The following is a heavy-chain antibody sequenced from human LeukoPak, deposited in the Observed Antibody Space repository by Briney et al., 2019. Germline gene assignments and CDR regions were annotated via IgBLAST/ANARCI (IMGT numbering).Heavy chain of an antibody. J-gene: IGHJ5*02. CDR2: IYTSGST. D-gene: IGHD2-21*02. V-gene: IGHV4-4*07. CDR3: AREPLVTAISGGFDP. CDR1: GGSISSYY. Sequence: PSETLSLTCTVSGGSISSYYWSWIRQPAGKGLDWIGRIYTSGSTNYNPSLKSRVTMSEDTSKNQFSLKLSSVTAAYTAVYYCAREPLVTAISGGFDPWGQGTRVTVSS.